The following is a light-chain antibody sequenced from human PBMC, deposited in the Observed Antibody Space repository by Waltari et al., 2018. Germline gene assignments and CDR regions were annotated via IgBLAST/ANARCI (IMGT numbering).Light chain of an antibody. CDR3: QVWDNDSGLVL. Sequence: SYVVTQPPSLSVAPGETAKVTCGGFKIGDKSVHWYQQKPGQATVLVTYYDTDRPSGIPERFSGSNSGNTATLTISGVEAGDEADYYCQVWDNDSGLVLFGGGTKVTVL. V-gene: IGLV3-21*04. J-gene: IGLJ2*01. CDR1: KIGDKS. CDR2: YDT.